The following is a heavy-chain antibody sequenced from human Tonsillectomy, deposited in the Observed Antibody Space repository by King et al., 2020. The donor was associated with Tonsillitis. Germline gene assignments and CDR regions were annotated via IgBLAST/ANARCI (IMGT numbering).Heavy chain of an antibody. CDR3: VRDLRGYSGYDYYFDY. CDR2: ISVSTSYT. D-gene: IGHD5-12*01. Sequence: VQLVESGGGLVKPGGSLRLSCAASGFTFSDYYMSWIRQAPGKGLEWVSYISVSTSYTNYADSVKGRFSISRDDAKTSLYLQMNSLRAEDTAVYYCVRDLRGYSGYDYYFDYWGQGTLVTVSS. J-gene: IGHJ4*02. V-gene: IGHV3-11*06. CDR1: GFTFSDYY.